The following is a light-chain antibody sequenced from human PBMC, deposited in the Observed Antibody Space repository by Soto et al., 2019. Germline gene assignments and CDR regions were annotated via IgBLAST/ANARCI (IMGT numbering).Light chain of an antibody. CDR1: ISDVGGYNC. J-gene: IGLJ1*01. CDR3: CSYSGNYTYV. V-gene: IGLV2-11*01. Sequence: QSALTQPRSVSGSPGHSVTISCTGAISDVGGYNCVSWHQQHPGKAPKLMIYDVNKRPSGVPNRFSASKSGNTASLTISGLQADDEADYYCCSYSGNYTYVFGTGTKVTVL. CDR2: DVN.